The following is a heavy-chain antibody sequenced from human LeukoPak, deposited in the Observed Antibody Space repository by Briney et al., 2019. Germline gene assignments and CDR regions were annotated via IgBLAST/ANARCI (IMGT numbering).Heavy chain of an antibody. CDR1: GFTFDDYT. CDR3: AKERGGTTPRFDN. D-gene: IGHD1-7*01. Sequence: PGGSLRLSCAASGFTFDDYTMHWVRQAPGKGLEWVSTSDSDGSPYYADSVKGRFTISRDNSKNTLYLQMNSLRAEDTAVYYCAKERGGTTPRFDNWGQGTLVTVSS. V-gene: IGHV3-23*01. CDR2: SDSDGSP. J-gene: IGHJ4*02.